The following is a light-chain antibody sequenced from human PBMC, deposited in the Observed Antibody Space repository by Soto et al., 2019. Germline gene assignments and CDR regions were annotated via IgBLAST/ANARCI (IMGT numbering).Light chain of an antibody. Sequence: EIVLTQSPGTLSLSPGERATLSCRASQSVISTYFAWYQHKPGQAPRLLIYATSTRDTGVADRFSGSGSGTDFTLTISRLEPEDFALYYCQQYGSSPETFGQGTKLEI. V-gene: IGKV3-20*01. CDR2: ATS. J-gene: IGKJ2*01. CDR1: QSVISTY. CDR3: QQYGSSPET.